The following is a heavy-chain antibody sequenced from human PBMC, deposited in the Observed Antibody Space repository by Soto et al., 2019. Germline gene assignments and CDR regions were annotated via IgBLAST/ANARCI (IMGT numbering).Heavy chain of an antibody. CDR2: ISSSSSYI. CDR1: GFTFSSYS. CDR3: ARSRGYSYYFDY. V-gene: IGHV3-21*01. D-gene: IGHD3-22*01. J-gene: IGHJ4*02. Sequence: PGGFLRLSCAASGFTFSSYSMNWVRQAPGKGLEWVSSISSSSSYIYYADSVKGRFTISRDNAKNSLYLQMNSLRAEDTAVYYCARSRGYSYYFDYWGQGTLVTVSS.